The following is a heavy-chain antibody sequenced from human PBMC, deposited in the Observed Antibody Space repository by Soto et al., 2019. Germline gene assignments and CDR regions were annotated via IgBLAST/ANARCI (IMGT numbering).Heavy chain of an antibody. D-gene: IGHD2-15*01. CDR2: MDMNSRGGDT. CDR3: VKKDMARTGVPYYYDS. Sequence: GGSLRLSCAASGFTFSNYIMTWVRQPPGKGLEWISAMDMNSRGGDTYYADSVKGRFTISRDDSRNTLYLQMNGLTAEDTALYYCVKKDMARTGVPYYYDSWGQGILVTVSS. J-gene: IGHJ4*02. V-gene: IGHV3-23*01. CDR1: GFTFSNYI.